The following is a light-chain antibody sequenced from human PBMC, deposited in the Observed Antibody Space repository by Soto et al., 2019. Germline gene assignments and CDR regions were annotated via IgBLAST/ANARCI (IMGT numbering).Light chain of an antibody. CDR2: DAS. J-gene: IGKJ2*01. CDR1: EDISNY. Sequence: DIQMTQSPSSLSASVGERVTITCRANEDISNYLNWYQQKPGRAPKLLIYDASTLETGVPSRFSGSGSGTHFTFTISSLQPEDVGTYYCQQYENLRLHTFVPGTKL. CDR3: QQYENLRLHT. V-gene: IGKV1-33*01.